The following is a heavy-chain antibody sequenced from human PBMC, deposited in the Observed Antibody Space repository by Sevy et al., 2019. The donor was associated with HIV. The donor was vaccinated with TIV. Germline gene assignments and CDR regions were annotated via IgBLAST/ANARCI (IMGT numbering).Heavy chain of an antibody. D-gene: IGHD3-16*01. J-gene: IGHJ6*02. CDR2: ISWDGGST. CDR3: AKEAGGYYYFGMDV. V-gene: IGHV3-43D*03. Sequence: GSLRLSCAASGFTFDDYAMHWVRQAPGKGLEWVSLISWDGGSTYYADSVKGRFTISRDNSKNSLYLQMNSLRGEDTALYYCAKEAGGYYYFGMDVWGQGTTVTVSS. CDR1: GFTFDDYA.